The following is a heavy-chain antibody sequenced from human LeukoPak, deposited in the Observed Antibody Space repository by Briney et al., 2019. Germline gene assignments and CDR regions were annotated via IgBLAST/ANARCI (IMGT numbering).Heavy chain of an antibody. V-gene: IGHV4-59*08. D-gene: IGHD2-2*01. CDR1: GGSITRYY. J-gene: IGHJ4*02. CDR3: ARGKYQLDY. CDR2: IYYSGST. Sequence: SETLSLTCTVSGGSITRYYWSWTRQPPGKGLEWIGHIYYSGSTNHNPSLRTRVTISVDTSKKQFSLKLSSVTAADTAVYYCARGKYQLDYWGQGTLVTVSS.